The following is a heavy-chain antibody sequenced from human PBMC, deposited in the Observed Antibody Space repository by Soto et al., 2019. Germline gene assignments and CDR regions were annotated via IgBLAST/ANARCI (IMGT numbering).Heavy chain of an antibody. J-gene: IGHJ5*02. CDR2: ISPGSRYP. CDR3: VRGGGGGLFDP. Sequence: PGGSLRLSCTASGFTFNDYTLSWVRQAPGKGLEWLSYISPGSRYPAYADSVKGRFTISRDNAKRSLYLQMMSLTAEDTAIYYCVRGGGGGLFDPWGQGTMVTAPQ. D-gene: IGHD2-15*01. V-gene: IGHV3-11*06. CDR1: GFTFNDYT.